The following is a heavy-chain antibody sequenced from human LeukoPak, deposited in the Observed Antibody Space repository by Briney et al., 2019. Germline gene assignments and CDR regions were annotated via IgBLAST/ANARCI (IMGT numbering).Heavy chain of an antibody. D-gene: IGHD3-3*01. V-gene: IGHV3-20*01. J-gene: IGHJ4*02. CDR1: GFTFDDYG. CDR3: ARDSKRYYDLWSGYGGTAEEYYFDY. CDR2: INWNGGST. Sequence: PGGSLRLSCAASGFTFDDYGISWVRQAPGKGLEWVSGINWNGGSTGYADSVKGRFTISRDNAKNSLYLQMNSLRAEDTALYHCARDSKRYYDLWSGYGGTAEEYYFDYCGQGTLVTVSS.